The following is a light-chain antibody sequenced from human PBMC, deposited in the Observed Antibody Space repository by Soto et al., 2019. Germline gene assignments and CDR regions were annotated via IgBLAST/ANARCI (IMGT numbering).Light chain of an antibody. CDR1: QSVGSD. CDR2: DIF. Sequence: EIVMTQSPATLSVSPGEGATLSCRASQSVGSDLAWYQQKPGQAPRLVIYDIFTRAAGIPRRISGSGSGTDFNLTISSLQSEYVAVYYCQQYTSCPRTFGAGTKVEIK. CDR3: QQYTSCPRT. V-gene: IGKV3D-15*01. J-gene: IGKJ4*01.